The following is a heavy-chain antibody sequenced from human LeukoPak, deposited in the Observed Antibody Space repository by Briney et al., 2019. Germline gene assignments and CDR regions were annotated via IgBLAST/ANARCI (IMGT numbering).Heavy chain of an antibody. J-gene: IGHJ5*02. D-gene: IGHD2-2*01. V-gene: IGHV1-18*01. CDR1: GYTFTSYG. CDR2: ISAYNGNT. CDR3: AREIGYCSSTSCYAVWFDP. Sequence: ASVKVSCKASGYTFTSYGISWVRQAPGHGLEWMGWISAYNGNTNYAQKLQGRVTMTTDTSTSTAYMELRSLRSDDTAVYYCAREIGYCSSTSCYAVWFDPWGQGTLVTVSS.